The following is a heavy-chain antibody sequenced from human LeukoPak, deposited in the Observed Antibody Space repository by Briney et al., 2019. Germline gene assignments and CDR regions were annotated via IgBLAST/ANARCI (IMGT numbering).Heavy chain of an antibody. V-gene: IGHV3-11*05. CDR3: ARDLSGSYYFDY. CDR1: GFTFSDYY. Sequence: PGGSLRLSCAASGFTFSDYYMSWIRQAPGKGLEWVSYISSSSSYTNYADSVRGRFTISRDNAKNSLFLQMNNLRAEGTAVYYCARDLSGSYYFDYWGQGTLVTVSS. D-gene: IGHD1-26*01. CDR2: ISSSSSYT. J-gene: IGHJ4*02.